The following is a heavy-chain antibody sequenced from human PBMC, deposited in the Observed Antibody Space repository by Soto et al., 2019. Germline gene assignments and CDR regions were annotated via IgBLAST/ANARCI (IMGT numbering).Heavy chain of an antibody. Sequence: GGSLRLSCAASGFTFSSYAMSWVRQAPGKGLEWVSAISGGGGSTYYADSVKGRFTISRDNSKNTLYLQMNSLRAEDTAVYYCAKMGGSGSYYNVLRYGMDVWGQGTTVTVSS. V-gene: IGHV3-23*01. CDR3: AKMGGSGSYYNVLRYGMDV. J-gene: IGHJ6*02. D-gene: IGHD3-10*01. CDR1: GFTFSSYA. CDR2: ISGGGGST.